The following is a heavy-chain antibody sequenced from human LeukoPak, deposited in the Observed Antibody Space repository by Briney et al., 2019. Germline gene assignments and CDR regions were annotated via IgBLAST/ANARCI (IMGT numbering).Heavy chain of an antibody. D-gene: IGHD3-10*01. J-gene: IGHJ5*02. CDR2: ISGDGGST. CDR1: GFTFDDYA. Sequence: GGSLRLSCAASGFTFDDYAMHWVRQAPGKGLEWVSLISGDGGSTYYADSVKGRFTISRDNSKNSLYLQMNSLRTEDTALYYCAKEVTTMVRGVMGSGIDHWGQGTLVTVSS. CDR3: AKEVTTMVRGVMGSGIDH. V-gene: IGHV3-43*02.